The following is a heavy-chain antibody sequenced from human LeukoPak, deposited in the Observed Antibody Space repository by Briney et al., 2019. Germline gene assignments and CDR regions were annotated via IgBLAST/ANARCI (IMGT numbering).Heavy chain of an antibody. CDR3: ARAPQPTSYGDYGKRYFDL. CDR2: IFHSGSI. CDR1: GGSVSGGYYY. V-gene: IGHV4-61*01. J-gene: IGHJ2*01. D-gene: IGHD4-17*01. Sequence: SETLSLTCTVSGGSVSGGYYYWNWIRQPPGKGLEWIGYIFHSGSINNNPSLKSRVTISVDTSKNQFSLKLTSVTAADTAVYYCARAPQPTSYGDYGKRYFDLWGRGTLVTVSS.